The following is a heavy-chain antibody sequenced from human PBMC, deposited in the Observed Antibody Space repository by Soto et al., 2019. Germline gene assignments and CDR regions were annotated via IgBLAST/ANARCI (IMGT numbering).Heavy chain of an antibody. CDR3: ASSAVAGTRYYFDY. CDR1: GGSISSYY. D-gene: IGHD6-19*01. V-gene: IGHV4-4*07. CDR2: IYTSGST. J-gene: IGHJ4*02. Sequence: QVQLQESGPGLVKPSATLSLTCTVSGGSISSYYWSWIRQPAGKGLEWIGRIYTSGSTNYNPSHKSRVSMSVDTSKIRFSLKLSSVTAADTAVYHCASSAVAGTRYYFDYWGQGTLVTVSS.